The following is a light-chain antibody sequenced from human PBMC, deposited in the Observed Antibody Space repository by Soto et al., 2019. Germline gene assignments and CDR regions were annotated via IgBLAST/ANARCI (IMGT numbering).Light chain of an antibody. CDR1: QSVGSRF. Sequence: EIAFTQYTGTVCLSPGERCTRSRVAIQSVGSRFLAWYQQKPGQAPTLLISGTFSRATGIPDRFSGSGSGTDFTLTISRLEPEDFAVYYCQQSGSSPRWTVGPVTQVEIK. CDR3: QQSGSSPRWT. V-gene: IGKV3-20*01. J-gene: IGKJ1*01. CDR2: GTF.